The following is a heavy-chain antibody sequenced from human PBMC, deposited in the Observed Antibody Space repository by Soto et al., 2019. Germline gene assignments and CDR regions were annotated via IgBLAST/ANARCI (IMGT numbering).Heavy chain of an antibody. D-gene: IGHD6-19*01. Sequence: EVQLVESGGGLVQPGGSLRLSCAASGFTFRSYWMSWVRQAPGKGLEWVANIKQDGSEKYYVDSVKGRFTISRDNAKNSLYLQMNSLRAEDTAVYYCARDRGFSSGWYGRGEVTFDYWGQGTLVTVSS. J-gene: IGHJ4*02. CDR2: IKQDGSEK. CDR1: GFTFRSYW. V-gene: IGHV3-7*03. CDR3: ARDRGFSSGWYGRGEVTFDY.